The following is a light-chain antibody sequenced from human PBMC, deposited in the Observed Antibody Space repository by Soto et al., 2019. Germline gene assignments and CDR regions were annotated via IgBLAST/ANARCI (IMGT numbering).Light chain of an antibody. CDR2: TLS. V-gene: IGKV2-40*01. CDR3: MQGKEFPFT. CDR1: QSLFNSYDGNTD. Sequence: DIVMTPTPLSLPVTPGEPASISCRSSQSLFNSYDGNTDLDWYLQKPGQSPQLLISTLSYRSAVVPDRFSGSESVTDFTLKISSVEADYVGVDDGMQGKEFPFTSGQGTRLERK. J-gene: IGKJ5*01.